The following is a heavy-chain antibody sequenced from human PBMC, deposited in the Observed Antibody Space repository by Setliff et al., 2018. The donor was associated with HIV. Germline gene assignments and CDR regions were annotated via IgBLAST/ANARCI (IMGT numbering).Heavy chain of an antibody. CDR1: GYTFTNSG. J-gene: IGHJ6*02. Sequence: ASVKVSCKASGYTFTNSGMHWMRQAPGQRPEWMGCINGGSGKTEYSQNFQGRVTISRDTSASTAYMELSSLRSEDTAVYYCARRPASPSRGITIFGVVPDRSGMDVWGQGTTVTVSS. CDR2: INGGSGKT. V-gene: IGHV1-3*01. D-gene: IGHD3-3*01. CDR3: ARRPASPSRGITIFGVVPDRSGMDV.